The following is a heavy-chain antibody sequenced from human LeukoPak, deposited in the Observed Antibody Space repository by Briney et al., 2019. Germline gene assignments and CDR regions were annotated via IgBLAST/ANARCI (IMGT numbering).Heavy chain of an antibody. J-gene: IGHJ4*02. CDR2: ISNDGSKR. CDR1: GFTFSTYG. CDR3: AKDSPPYGSGSYWPFDY. V-gene: IGHV3-30*18. D-gene: IGHD3-10*01. Sequence: GGSLRLSCAASGFTFSTYGMHWVRQAPGKGLEWVAVISNDGSKRYYADSVKGRFTVSRDNSKKTLYLQMNSLRTEDTAVYYCAKDSPPYGSGSYWPFDYGGQGPRVTVSS.